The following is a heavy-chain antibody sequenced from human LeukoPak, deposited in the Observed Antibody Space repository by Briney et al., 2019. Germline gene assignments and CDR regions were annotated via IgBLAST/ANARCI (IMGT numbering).Heavy chain of an antibody. D-gene: IGHD3-10*01. CDR2: ISPTGGT. CDR3: GRRSVTRWYYSD. Sequence: SETLSLTCAVSGGSISSYYWSWIRQPPGKGLEWIGYISPTGGTNYNPSLTSRVTVSVDTSKNFFSLNLDPVTAADTAVYFCGRRSVTRWYYSDWGQGTLVAVSS. CDR1: GGSISSYY. V-gene: IGHV4-4*09. J-gene: IGHJ4*02.